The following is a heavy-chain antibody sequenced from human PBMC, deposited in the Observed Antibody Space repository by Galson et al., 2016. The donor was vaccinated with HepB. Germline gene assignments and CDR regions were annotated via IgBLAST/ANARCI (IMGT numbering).Heavy chain of an antibody. V-gene: IGHV3-21*01. D-gene: IGHD4-17*01. Sequence: SLRLSCAASGFTLSSSSLNWVRQAPGKGLEWVSSISSSSSYIYYADSVQGRFTISRDNAKNSLYLQMNRLRAEDTAVYYCAKAVSWDYGDYAGYWGQGTLVTVSS. J-gene: IGHJ4*02. CDR1: GFTLSSSS. CDR2: ISSSSSYI. CDR3: AKAVSWDYGDYAGY.